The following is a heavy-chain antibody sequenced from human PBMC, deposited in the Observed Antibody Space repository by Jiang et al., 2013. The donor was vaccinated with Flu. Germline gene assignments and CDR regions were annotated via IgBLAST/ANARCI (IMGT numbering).Heavy chain of an antibody. J-gene: IGHJ3*02. CDR3: AKDIEAEEPLGTAFDI. CDR1: GFTFDDYA. D-gene: IGHD3-10*01. CDR2: ISWNSGSI. V-gene: IGHV3-9*01. Sequence: RSLRLSCAASGFTFDDYAMHWVRQAPGKGLEWVSGISWNSGSIGYADSVKGRFTISRDNAKNSLYLQMNSLRAEDTALYYCAKDIEAEEPLGTAFDIWGQGTMVTVSS.